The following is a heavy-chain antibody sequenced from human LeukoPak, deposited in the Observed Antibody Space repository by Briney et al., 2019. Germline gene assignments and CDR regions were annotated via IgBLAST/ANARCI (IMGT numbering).Heavy chain of an antibody. CDR3: ARGASSGYYYGGVFDY. Sequence: GASVKVSCRASGYTFTSYAMHWVRQAPGQRLEWMGWINAGNGNTKYSQKFQGRVTITRDTSVSTAYMELSSLRSEDTAVYYCARGASSGYYYGGVFDYWGQGTLVTVSS. D-gene: IGHD3-22*01. CDR1: GYTFTSYA. J-gene: IGHJ4*02. V-gene: IGHV1-3*01. CDR2: INAGNGNT.